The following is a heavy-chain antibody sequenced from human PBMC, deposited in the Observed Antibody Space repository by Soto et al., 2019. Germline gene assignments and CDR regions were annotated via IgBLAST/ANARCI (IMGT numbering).Heavy chain of an antibody. J-gene: IGHJ6*03. CDR2: MNPNSGDT. D-gene: IGHD5-12*01. Sequence: QVQLVQSGAEVKKPGASVTVSCKASGYRFSDYYLHWVRQAPGQGPEWMGWMNPNSGDTKYAQKFKGRVTMTRDTSVRTAFMELNWLKSDDTAVYYGARESGGATATLDYYYFYMDVWGIGTTVTVSS. CDR1: GYRFSDYY. V-gene: IGHV1-2*02. CDR3: ARESGGATATLDYYYFYMDV.